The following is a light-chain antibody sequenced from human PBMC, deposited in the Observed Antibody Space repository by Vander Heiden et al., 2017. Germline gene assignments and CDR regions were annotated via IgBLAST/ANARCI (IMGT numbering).Light chain of an antibody. CDR2: EVR. V-gene: IGLV2-14*01. Sequence: QSALTQPAPVSGSPGQSITISCTGTSSDVGGYDYVSWYQQHPGEVPRLMIYEVRNRPSGVSNRFSGSKSGNTASLTISGLQAEDEADYYCSSHTSSSTYVLFGGGTKLTVL. J-gene: IGLJ2*01. CDR1: SSDVGGYDY. CDR3: SSHTSSSTYVL.